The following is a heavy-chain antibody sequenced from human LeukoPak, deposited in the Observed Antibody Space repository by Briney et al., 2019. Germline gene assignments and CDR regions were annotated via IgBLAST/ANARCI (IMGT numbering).Heavy chain of an antibody. CDR1: GFTFSNYA. D-gene: IGHD3-22*01. CDR2: ISGSGGST. CDR3: ARDRNYYDSSGYDAFDI. Sequence: GGSLRLSCAASGFTFSNYAMSWVRQTPRKGLEWVSVISGSGGSTYYADSVKGRFTISRDNSKNTLYLQMNSLRAEDTAVYYCARDRNYYDSSGYDAFDIWGQGTMVTVSS. V-gene: IGHV3-23*01. J-gene: IGHJ3*02.